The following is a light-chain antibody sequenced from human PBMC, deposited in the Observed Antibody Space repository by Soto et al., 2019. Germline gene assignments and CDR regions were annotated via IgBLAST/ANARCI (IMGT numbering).Light chain of an antibody. CDR3: QQRGNWPPT. Sequence: EIVLTQSPGTLSLSPGERATLSCRASQSVSNNYLAWYQQKPGQAPRLLIYGASNRATGIPDRFSGSGSGTDFTLTISRLEPEDFAVYYCQQRGNWPPTFGPGTKVDIK. CDR1: QSVSNNY. J-gene: IGKJ3*01. CDR2: GAS. V-gene: IGKV3D-20*02.